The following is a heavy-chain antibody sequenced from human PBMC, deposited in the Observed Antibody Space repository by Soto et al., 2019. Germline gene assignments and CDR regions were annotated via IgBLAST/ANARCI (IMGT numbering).Heavy chain of an antibody. CDR3: AKPGIAAAGPNWFDP. V-gene: IGHV3-33*06. J-gene: IGHJ5*02. D-gene: IGHD6-13*01. Sequence: QVQLVESGGGVVQPGRSLRLSCAASGFTFSSYGMHWVRQAPGKGLEWVGVIWYDGSNKYYADSVKGRFTISRDNSKNTLYLQMNSLRAEDTAVYYCAKPGIAAAGPNWFDPWGQGTLVTVSS. CDR1: GFTFSSYG. CDR2: IWYDGSNK.